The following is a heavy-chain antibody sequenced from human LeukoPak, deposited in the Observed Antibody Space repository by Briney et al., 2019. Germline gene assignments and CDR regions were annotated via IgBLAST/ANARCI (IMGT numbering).Heavy chain of an antibody. V-gene: IGHV4-59*01. J-gene: IGHJ4*02. D-gene: IGHD6-19*01. CDR2: IYYSGST. CDR1: GGSISSYY. Sequence: SETLSLTCTVSGGSISSYYWSWIRQPPGKGLEWIGYIYYSGSTNYNPSLKSRVTISVDTSKNQFSLKLSSVTAADTAVYYCARGQWLVPMGYWGQGTLVTVSS. CDR3: ARGQWLVPMGY.